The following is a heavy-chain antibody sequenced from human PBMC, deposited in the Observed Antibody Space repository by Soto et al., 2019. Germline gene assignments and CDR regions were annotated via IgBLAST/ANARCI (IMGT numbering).Heavy chain of an antibody. CDR1: GFTFINYA. V-gene: IGHV3-23*01. Sequence: GESLRLSCAASGFTFINYAVTWVRQAPWKGLEWVSTISCSGGSTYYADSVKRRFTIFRANSKNSLFLQMTSLRAETTAVYYSARDRGDRPPVWGQGTLVTVS. CDR2: ISCSGGST. J-gene: IGHJ4*02. CDR3: ARDRGDRPPV.